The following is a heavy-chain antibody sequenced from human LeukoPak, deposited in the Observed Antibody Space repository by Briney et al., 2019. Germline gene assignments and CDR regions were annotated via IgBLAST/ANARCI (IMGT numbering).Heavy chain of an antibody. CDR1: GFTFSSYG. D-gene: IGHD4-17*01. CDR3: ARGQSVTTLDY. Sequence: GGSLRLSCAASGFTFSSYGMHWVRQAPGKGLEWVAVISYDGSNKYYADSVKGRFTISRDNSKNTLYLQMNSLRAEDTAVYYCARGQSVTTLDYWGQGTLVTVSS. V-gene: IGHV3-30*03. CDR2: ISYDGSNK. J-gene: IGHJ4*02.